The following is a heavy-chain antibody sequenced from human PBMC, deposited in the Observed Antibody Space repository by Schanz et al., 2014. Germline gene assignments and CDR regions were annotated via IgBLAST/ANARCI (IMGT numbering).Heavy chain of an antibody. V-gene: IGHV3-21*05. J-gene: IGHJ3*02. D-gene: IGHD3-16*02. CDR1: GFTLSSYA. Sequence: EGQLAESGGGLVQPGGSLRLSCAAYGFTLSSYAMHWVRQAPGKGLEWVSYISGTTTYTNYADSVKGRFTISRDNAKKTLSLQMISLRAEDTAIYFCTRSYYDFSWGSYRFRAFDIWGQGTTVIVSS. CDR3: TRSYYDFSWGSYRFRAFDI. CDR2: ISGTTTYT.